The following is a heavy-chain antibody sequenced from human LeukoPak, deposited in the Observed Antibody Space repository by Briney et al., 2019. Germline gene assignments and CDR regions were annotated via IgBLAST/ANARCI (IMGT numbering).Heavy chain of an antibody. CDR1: GFTFSSCA. CDR2: ISYDGSNK. J-gene: IGHJ4*02. Sequence: GGSLRLSCAASGFTFSSCAMHWVRQAPGKGLEWVAVISYDGSNKYYADSVKGRFTIFRDNSENTVYLQMSSLRAEDTAVYYCARDLGTWLGDLSIDYWGQGTLVTVSP. CDR3: ARDLGTWLGDLSIDY. V-gene: IGHV3-30-3*01. D-gene: IGHD3-10*01.